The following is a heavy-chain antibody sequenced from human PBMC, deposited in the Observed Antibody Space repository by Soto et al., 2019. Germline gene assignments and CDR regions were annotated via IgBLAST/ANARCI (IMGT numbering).Heavy chain of an antibody. CDR2: IYSGGIT. J-gene: IGHJ4*02. CDR3: ARGTCSSTSCFFDY. CDR1: GFTVSSNY. V-gene: IGHV3-66*01. D-gene: IGHD2-2*01. Sequence: PGGSLRLSCAASGFTVSSNYMSWVRQTPGKGLEWVSLIYSGGITYYADSVKGRFTISRDNSKNALYLQVNGLRAEDTAVYYCARGTCSSTSCFFDYWGQGT.